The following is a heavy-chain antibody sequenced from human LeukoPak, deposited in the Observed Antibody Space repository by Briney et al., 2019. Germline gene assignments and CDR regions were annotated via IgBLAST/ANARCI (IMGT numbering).Heavy chain of an antibody. CDR1: GGSISSSSYY. CDR2: IYYSGST. V-gene: IGHV4-39*07. Sequence: SETLSLTCTVSGGSISSSSYYWGWIRQPPGKGLEWIGSIYYSGSTYYNPSLKSRVTISVDTSKNQFSLKLSSVTAADTAVYYCARAVWQQLVPGEDAFDIWGQGTMVTVSS. J-gene: IGHJ3*02. D-gene: IGHD6-13*01. CDR3: ARAVWQQLVPGEDAFDI.